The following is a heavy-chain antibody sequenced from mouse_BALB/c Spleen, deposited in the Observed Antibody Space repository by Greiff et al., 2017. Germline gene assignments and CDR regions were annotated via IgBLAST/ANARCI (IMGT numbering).Heavy chain of an antibody. D-gene: IGHD2-3*01. CDR2: ISSGGST. J-gene: IGHJ4*01. Sequence: EVKLMESGGGLVKPGGSLKLSCAASGFTFSSYAMSWVRQTPEKRLEWVASISSGGSTYYPDSVKGRFTISRDNARNILYLQMSSLRSEDTAMYYCARAYDGYYGYWGQGTSVTVSS. V-gene: IGHV5-6-5*01. CDR3: ARAYDGYYGY. CDR1: GFTFSSYA.